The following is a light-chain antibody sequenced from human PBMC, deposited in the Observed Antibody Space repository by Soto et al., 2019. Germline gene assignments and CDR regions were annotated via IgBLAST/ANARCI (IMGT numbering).Light chain of an antibody. CDR3: QQRSKWPPEVT. V-gene: IGKV3-11*01. J-gene: IGKJ5*01. Sequence: EIVLTQSPATLSLSPGERATLSCRASQSVGASLAWYQQKPGQPPRLLIYDSSNRATGIPARFSGGGSGTDFTLTISSLEPEDVAVYYCQQRSKWPPEVTFGQGTRLEI. CDR1: QSVGAS. CDR2: DSS.